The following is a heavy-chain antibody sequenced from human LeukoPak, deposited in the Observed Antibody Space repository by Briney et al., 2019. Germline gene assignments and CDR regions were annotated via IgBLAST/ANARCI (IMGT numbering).Heavy chain of an antibody. CDR1: GFTFSSYA. Sequence: QPGGSLRLSCAASGFTFSSYAMTWVRQAPGKGLEWVSGISGSGASTYYADSVKGRFTISRDNSKSTMYLEVNSLRAEDTAVYYCAKQTEYNSNSPYHYWGQGTLVTVSS. CDR2: ISGSGAST. CDR3: AKQTEYNSNSPYHY. D-gene: IGHD5-24*01. J-gene: IGHJ1*01. V-gene: IGHV3-23*01.